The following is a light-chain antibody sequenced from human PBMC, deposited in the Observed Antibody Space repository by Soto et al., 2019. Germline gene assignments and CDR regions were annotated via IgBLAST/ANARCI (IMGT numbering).Light chain of an antibody. J-gene: IGLJ2*01. CDR2: YDN. CDR1: NIGSKS. V-gene: IGLV3-21*04. CDR3: QVWDTGSDHLV. Sequence: SYELTQPPSVEVAPGETASITCGGNNIGSKSVHWYQQKPGQAPVLVIYYDNDRPSGIPERFSGSNSGNTATLTISRVEAGDEADYYCQVWDTGSDHLVFGGGTKLTVL.